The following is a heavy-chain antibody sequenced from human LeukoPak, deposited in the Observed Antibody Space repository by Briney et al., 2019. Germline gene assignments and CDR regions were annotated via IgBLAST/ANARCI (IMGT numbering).Heavy chain of an antibody. J-gene: IGHJ2*01. Sequence: PSETLSLTCTVSGGSISSSSYYWGWIRQPPGKGLEWIGSIYYSGSTYYNPSLKSRVTISVDTSKNQFSLKLSSVTAADTAVYYCARDPDYYDSTGPRYFDLWGRGTLVTVSS. CDR1: GGSISSSSYY. V-gene: IGHV4-39*02. CDR2: IYYSGST. CDR3: ARDPDYYDSTGPRYFDL. D-gene: IGHD3-22*01.